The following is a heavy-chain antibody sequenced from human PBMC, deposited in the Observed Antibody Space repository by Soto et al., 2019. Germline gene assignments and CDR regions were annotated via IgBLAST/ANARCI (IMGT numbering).Heavy chain of an antibody. D-gene: IGHD2-15*01. V-gene: IGHV3-30*18. J-gene: IGHJ6*01. CDR1: GFTFSSYG. CDR3: AKSVVVAATPHGMDV. CDR2: ISYDGSNK. Sequence: QVQLVESGGGVVQPGRSLRLSCAASGFTFSSYGMHWVRQAPGKGLEWVAVISYDGSNKYYADSVKGRFTISRDNSKNTLYLQMNSLRAEDTAVYYCAKSVVVAATPHGMDVW.